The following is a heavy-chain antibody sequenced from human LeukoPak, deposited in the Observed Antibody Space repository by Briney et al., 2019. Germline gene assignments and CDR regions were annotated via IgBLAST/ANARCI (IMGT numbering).Heavy chain of an antibody. Sequence: GASVQVSCKASGYTFTGYYMHWVRQAPGQGLEWMGWINPNSGGTNYAQKFQGRVTMATDTSTSTAYMELRSLRSDDTAVYYCARPVYGSGSYYDNWGQETLVTVSS. V-gene: IGHV1-2*02. J-gene: IGHJ4*02. CDR1: GYTFTGYY. D-gene: IGHD3-10*01. CDR2: INPNSGGT. CDR3: ARPVYGSGSYYDN.